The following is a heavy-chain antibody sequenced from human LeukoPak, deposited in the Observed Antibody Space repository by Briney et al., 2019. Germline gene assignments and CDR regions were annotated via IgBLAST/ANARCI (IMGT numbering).Heavy chain of an antibody. CDR2: IFTSESP. V-gene: IGHV4-4*07. CDR1: GGSISSYY. D-gene: IGHD6-13*01. J-gene: IGHJ2*01. CDR3: ARVSSSWYQDWYFDL. Sequence: SETLSLTCTVSGGSISSYYWSWIRQPAGKGLEWIGRIFTSESPNYNPSLKSRVTMSVDTSKNQFSLKLSSVNTADTAVYYCARVSSSWYQDWYFDLWGRGTLVTVSS.